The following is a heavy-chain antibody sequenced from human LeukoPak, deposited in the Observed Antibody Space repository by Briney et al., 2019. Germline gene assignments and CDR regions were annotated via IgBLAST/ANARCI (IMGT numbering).Heavy chain of an antibody. V-gene: IGHV3-30-3*01. Sequence: GGSLRLSCAASGFTFSSYAMHWVRQAPGKGLEWVAVISYDGSNKYYADSVKGRFTISRDNSKNTLYLQMNSLRAEDTAVYYCAKDGYDSSGAFDYWGQGTLVTVSS. CDR1: GFTFSSYA. J-gene: IGHJ4*02. CDR2: ISYDGSNK. D-gene: IGHD3-22*01. CDR3: AKDGYDSSGAFDY.